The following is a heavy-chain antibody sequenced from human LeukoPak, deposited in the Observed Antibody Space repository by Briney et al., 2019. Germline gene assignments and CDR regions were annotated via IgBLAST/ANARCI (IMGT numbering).Heavy chain of an antibody. CDR2: ISGSGGST. V-gene: IGHV3-23*01. Sequence: PGGSLRLSCAASGFTFSSYVMNWVRQAPGKGLAWVSAISGSGGSTYYADSVKGRFTISRDNSKNTLYLQMNSLIAEDTAVYYWAKSDEDDYRYYFDFWGQGTLVTVSS. D-gene: IGHD4/OR15-4a*01. CDR3: AKSDEDDYRYYFDF. CDR1: GFTFSSYV. J-gene: IGHJ4*02.